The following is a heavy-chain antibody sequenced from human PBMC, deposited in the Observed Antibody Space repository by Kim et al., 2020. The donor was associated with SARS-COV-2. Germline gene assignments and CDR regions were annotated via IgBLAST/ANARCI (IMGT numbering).Heavy chain of an antibody. J-gene: IGHJ5*02. V-gene: IGHV2-5*02. CDR3: AQALTTLAARRKNWFDP. Sequence: SGPTLVNPTQTLTLTCTFSGFSLSTSGVGVGWIRQPPGKALEWLALIYWDDDKRYSPSLKSRLTITKDTSKNQVVLTMTNMDPVDTATYYCAQALTTLAARRKNWFDPWGQGTLVTVSS. CDR1: GFSLSTSGVG. CDR2: IYWDDDK. D-gene: IGHD2-15*01.